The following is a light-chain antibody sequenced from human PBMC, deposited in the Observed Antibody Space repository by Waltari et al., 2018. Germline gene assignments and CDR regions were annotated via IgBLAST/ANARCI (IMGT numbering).Light chain of an antibody. CDR2: WAS. V-gene: IGKV4-1*01. CDR1: QSVLYSSNNKND. J-gene: IGKJ1*01. Sequence: DIVMTQSPDSLAVSLGERATINCKSSQSVLYSSNNKNDLAWYQQEPGQPPKLLIYWASTRESGVPDRFRGSGSGTDFTLTISSLQAQDVAVYYCKQYYSTLWTFGQGTKGEIK. CDR3: KQYYSTLWT.